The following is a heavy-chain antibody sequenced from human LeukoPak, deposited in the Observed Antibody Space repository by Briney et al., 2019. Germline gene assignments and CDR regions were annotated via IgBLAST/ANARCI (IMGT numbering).Heavy chain of an antibody. J-gene: IGHJ5*02. CDR2: INPNSGGT. CDR3: ARDRGSSLQYNWFDP. D-gene: IGHD2-2*01. CDR1: GYTFTGYY. Sequence: GASVKVSCKASGYTFTGYYMHWVRQAPGQGLEWMGWINPNSGGTNYAQKFQGRVTMTRDTSINTAYMELSRLRSDDTAVYYCARDRGSSLQYNWFDPWGQGTLVTVSS. V-gene: IGHV1-2*02.